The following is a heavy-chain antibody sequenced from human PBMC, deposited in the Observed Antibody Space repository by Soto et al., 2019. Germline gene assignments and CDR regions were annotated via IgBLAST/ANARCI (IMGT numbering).Heavy chain of an antibody. CDR1: GYSFAGYW. CDR2: IDPSDSQT. D-gene: IGHD3-22*01. J-gene: IGHJ4*02. V-gene: IGHV5-10-1*01. CDR3: ARQIYDSDTGPNFQYYFDS. Sequence: PGESLKISCKGSGYSFAGYWITWVRQKPGRGLEWMGRIDPSDSQTYYSPSFRGHVTISATKSITTVFLQWSSLRASDTAMYYCARQIYDSDTGPNFQYYFDSWGQGTPVTVSS.